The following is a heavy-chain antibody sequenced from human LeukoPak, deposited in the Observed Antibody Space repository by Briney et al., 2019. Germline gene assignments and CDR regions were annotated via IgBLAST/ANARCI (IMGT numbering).Heavy chain of an antibody. CDR3: ACAGYYDSSGYSNDAFDI. CDR1: GYTFTGYY. J-gene: IGHJ3*02. CDR2: INPNSGGT. V-gene: IGHV1-2*02. Sequence: ASVKVSCKASGYTFTGYYMHWVRQAPGQGLEWMGWINPNSGGTNYAQKFQGRVTMTRDTSISTAYMELSRLRSDDTAVYYCACAGYYDSSGYSNDAFDIWGQGTMVTVSS. D-gene: IGHD3-22*01.